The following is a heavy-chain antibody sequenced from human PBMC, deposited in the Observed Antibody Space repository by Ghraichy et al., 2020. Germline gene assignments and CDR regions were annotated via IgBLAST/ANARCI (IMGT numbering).Heavy chain of an antibody. CDR1: GFTFSSYS. V-gene: IGHV3-48*02. Sequence: GGSLRLSCAASGFTFSSYSMNWVRQAPGKGLEWVSYISSSSSTIYYADSVKGRFTISRDNAKNSLYLQMNSLRDEDTAVYYCAREGKWELLYYYYGMDVWGQGTTVTVSS. CDR2: ISSSSSTI. D-gene: IGHD1-26*01. CDR3: AREGKWELLYYYYGMDV. J-gene: IGHJ6*02.